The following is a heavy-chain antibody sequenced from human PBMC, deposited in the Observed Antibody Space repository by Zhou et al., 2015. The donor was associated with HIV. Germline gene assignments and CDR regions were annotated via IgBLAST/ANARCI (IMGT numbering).Heavy chain of an antibody. V-gene: IGHV1-8*01. CDR2: MNPNSGNT. CDR3: TRGRWEVADAY. J-gene: IGHJ4*02. D-gene: IGHD1-26*01. CDR1: GYTFANYD. Sequence: QVQLVQSGAEVKKPGASVKVSCQASGYTFANYDINWVRQATGQGLEWMGWMNPNSGNTGYAQKFQGRVTMTRNTSISTAYMELSGLTSEDTAIYYCTRGRWEVADAYWGQGSLVTVSP.